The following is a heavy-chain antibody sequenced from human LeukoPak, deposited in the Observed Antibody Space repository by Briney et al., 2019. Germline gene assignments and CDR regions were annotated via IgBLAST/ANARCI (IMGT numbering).Heavy chain of an antibody. CDR1: GGSFSGYY. J-gene: IGHJ4*02. D-gene: IGHD4-17*01. V-gene: IGHV4-34*01. CDR3: ARPSPYGDYGSPVY. CDR2: INHSGST. Sequence: PSETLSLTCAVYGGSFSGYYWSWIRQPPGKGLEWIGEINHSGSTNYNPSLKSRVTISVDTSKNQFSLKLSSVTAADTAVYYCARPSPYGDYGSPVYWGQGTLVTVSS.